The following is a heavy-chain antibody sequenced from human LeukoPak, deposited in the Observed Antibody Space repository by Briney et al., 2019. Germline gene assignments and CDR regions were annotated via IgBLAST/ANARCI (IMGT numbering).Heavy chain of an antibody. CDR2: ISYDGSNK. Sequence: GGSLRLSCAASGFTFSSYAMHWVRQAPGKGLEWVAVISYDGSNKYYADSVKGRFTISRDNSKNTLYLQMNSLRAEDTAVYYCARQPVYASSGYLDYWGQGTLVTVSS. CDR3: ARQPVYASSGYLDY. CDR1: GFTFSSYA. D-gene: IGHD3-22*01. J-gene: IGHJ4*02. V-gene: IGHV3-30-3*01.